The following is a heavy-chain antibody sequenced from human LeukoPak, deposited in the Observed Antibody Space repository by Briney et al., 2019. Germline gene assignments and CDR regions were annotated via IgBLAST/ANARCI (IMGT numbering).Heavy chain of an antibody. Sequence: SETLSLTCAVYGGSFSGYYWSWTRQPPGKGLEWIGEINHSVSTNYNPSLKSRVTISVDTSKNQFSLKLSSVTAADTAVYYCARLRHYDSSGYYYNWFDPWGQGTLVTVSS. CDR2: INHSVST. D-gene: IGHD3-22*01. CDR1: GGSFSGYY. V-gene: IGHV4-34*01. J-gene: IGHJ5*02. CDR3: ARLRHYDSSGYYYNWFDP.